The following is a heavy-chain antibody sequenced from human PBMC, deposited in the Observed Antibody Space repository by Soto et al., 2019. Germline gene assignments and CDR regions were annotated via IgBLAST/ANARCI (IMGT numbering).Heavy chain of an antibody. J-gene: IGHJ4*02. D-gene: IGHD1-26*01. Sequence: EVQLLESGGGLVQPGGSLRLSCAASGFTFSSYATSWVRQAPGKGLEWVSAISGSGGSTYYADSVKGRFTISRDNSKNTLYLQMNSLRAEDTAVYYCATSRGELDPFDYWGQGTLVTVSS. V-gene: IGHV3-23*01. CDR3: ATSRGELDPFDY. CDR1: GFTFSSYA. CDR2: ISGSGGST.